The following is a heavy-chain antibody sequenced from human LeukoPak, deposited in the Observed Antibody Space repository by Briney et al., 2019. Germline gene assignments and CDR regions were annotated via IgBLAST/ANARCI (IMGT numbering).Heavy chain of an antibody. D-gene: IGHD3-22*01. Sequence: ASVTVSCKVSGYTLTELSTHWVRQAPGKGLEWMGGFDPEDGEIVYAQNFQGRVTMTEDTSTDTAYMELSSLRSEDTAIYYCATANRLTRDSSGYYPDSWGQGTLVTVSS. J-gene: IGHJ4*02. CDR1: GYTLTELS. CDR2: FDPEDGEI. V-gene: IGHV1-24*01. CDR3: ATANRLTRDSSGYYPDS.